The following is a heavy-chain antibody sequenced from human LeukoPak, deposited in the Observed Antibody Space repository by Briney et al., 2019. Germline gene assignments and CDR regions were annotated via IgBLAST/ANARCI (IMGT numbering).Heavy chain of an antibody. J-gene: IGHJ4*02. V-gene: IGHV3-21*01. CDR1: GFTFSSYS. CDR2: ISSSSSYI. CDR3: ARDPGWRLEGYFDY. D-gene: IGHD1-1*01. Sequence: PGGSLRLSCAASGFTFSSYSMNWVRQAPGKGLEWVSSISSSSSYIYYADSVKGRFTISRDNAKNSLYLQMNSLRAEDTAVYYCARDPGWRLEGYFDYWGQGTLVTVSS.